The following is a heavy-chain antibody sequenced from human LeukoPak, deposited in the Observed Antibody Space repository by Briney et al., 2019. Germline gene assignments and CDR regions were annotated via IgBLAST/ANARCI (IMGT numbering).Heavy chain of an antibody. CDR1: GFTFSTYG. V-gene: IGHV3-30*02. D-gene: IGHD1-26*01. CDR3: GAGRFMDV. Sequence: GGSLRLSRAASGFTFSTYGMHWVRQAPGKGLEWVAFIRYDGGNKYYADSVKGRFTISRDNSKNTLYLQMNSLRAEDTAVYYSGAGRFMDVWGKGTTVTVSS. J-gene: IGHJ6*03. CDR2: IRYDGGNK.